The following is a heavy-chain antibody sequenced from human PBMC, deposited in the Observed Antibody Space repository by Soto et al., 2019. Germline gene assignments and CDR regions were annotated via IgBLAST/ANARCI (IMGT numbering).Heavy chain of an antibody. J-gene: IGHJ4*02. CDR1: GGSISSSSYY. D-gene: IGHD5-18*01. CDR3: CVGEGYSYGTG. Sequence: QLQLQESGPGLVKPSETLSLTCTVSGGSISSSSYYWGWIRQPPGKGLEWIGSIYYSGSTYYNPSLKSRVTISVDTSKNQFSLKLSSVTAADTAVYYCCVGEGYSYGTGWGQGTLVTVSS. CDR2: IYYSGST. V-gene: IGHV4-39*01.